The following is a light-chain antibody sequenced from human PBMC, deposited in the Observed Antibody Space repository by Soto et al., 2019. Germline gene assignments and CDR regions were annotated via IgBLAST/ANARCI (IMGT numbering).Light chain of an antibody. Sequence: DIQLTQSPSFLSASVGDRVTITCRASQGLSSDLAWYQQKPGKAPKLLIYAASTLQSGVPSRFSGSGSGTEFTLTISSLQPEDFASYYCQQLNSYPITFGQWTRLEIK. J-gene: IGKJ5*01. V-gene: IGKV1-9*01. CDR1: QGLSSD. CDR3: QQLNSYPIT. CDR2: AAS.